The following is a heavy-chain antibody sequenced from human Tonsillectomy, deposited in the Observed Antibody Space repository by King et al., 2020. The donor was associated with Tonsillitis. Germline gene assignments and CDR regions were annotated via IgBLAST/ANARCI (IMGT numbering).Heavy chain of an antibody. CDR3: ARGGPFDY. CDR1: GYTFSSCS. D-gene: IGHD1-26*01. CDR2: ISSGSSTI. Sequence: QLVQSGGGLVQPGGTLRLSCAASGYTFSSCSMNWVRQAPGKGLEWLSYISSGSSTIYYADSLKGRFTISRANAKKSLYRQMNSLRAEDTAVYYCARGGPFDYWGQGTLVTVSS. J-gene: IGHJ4*02. V-gene: IGHV3-48*01.